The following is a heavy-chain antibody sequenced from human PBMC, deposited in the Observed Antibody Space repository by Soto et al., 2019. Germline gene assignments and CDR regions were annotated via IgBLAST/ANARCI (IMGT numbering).Heavy chain of an antibody. CDR2: IYYSGST. Sequence: SQTLSLTCTVSGGSISSYYWSWIRQPPGKGLEWIGYIYYSGSTNYNPSLKSRVTISVDTSKNQFSLELSSVTAADTAVYYCARRAQQLAHFDYWGQGTLVTVSS. CDR1: GGSISSYY. V-gene: IGHV4-59*01. CDR3: ARRAQQLAHFDY. J-gene: IGHJ4*02. D-gene: IGHD6-13*01.